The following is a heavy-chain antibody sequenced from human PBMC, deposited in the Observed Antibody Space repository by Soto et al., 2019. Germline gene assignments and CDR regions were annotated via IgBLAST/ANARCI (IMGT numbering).Heavy chain of an antibody. CDR1: GFPFSDYN. D-gene: IGHD2-8*02. Sequence: GGSLRLSCAASGFPFSDYNMNWVRQAPGKGLEWVSSITSSSSTMYYADSVKGRFTISRDNAKNSLFLQVNSLRAEDTAVYYCARDKCSGGSCYGSFDIWGQGTLVTVSS. CDR3: ARDKCSGGSCYGSFDI. J-gene: IGHJ3*02. CDR2: ITSSSSTM. V-gene: IGHV3-48*01.